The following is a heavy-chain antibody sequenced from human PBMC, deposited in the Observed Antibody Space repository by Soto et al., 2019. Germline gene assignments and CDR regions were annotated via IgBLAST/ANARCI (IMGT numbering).Heavy chain of an antibody. CDR2: ISSSTSHT. J-gene: IGHJ4*02. Sequence: QVQLVESGGGLVKPGGSLRLSCAVSGFTFSDYYMTWIRQAPGNGLEWVSYISSSTSHTNSADSVKGRFSISRDKDKNSLFLQMNSLRAEDTAVYYCARGRGAAADYFDFWGQGTLVTVSS. CDR3: ARGRGAAADYFDF. D-gene: IGHD6-13*01. V-gene: IGHV3-11*05. CDR1: GFTFSDYY.